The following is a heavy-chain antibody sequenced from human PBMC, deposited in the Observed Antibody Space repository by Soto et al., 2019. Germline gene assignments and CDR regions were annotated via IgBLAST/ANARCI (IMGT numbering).Heavy chain of an antibody. J-gene: IGHJ5*02. CDR3: ARSSGSYFWFDP. CDR2: ISYDGSNK. D-gene: IGHD1-26*01. CDR1: GFTFSSYA. V-gene: IGHV3-30-3*01. Sequence: QVQLVESGGGVVQPGRSLRLSFASSGFTFSSYAMHWVRQAPGKGLEWVAVISYDGSNKYYADSVKGRFTISIDNSKNTLYLQMNSLRAEDTAVYYCARSSGSYFWFDPWGQGTLVTVSS.